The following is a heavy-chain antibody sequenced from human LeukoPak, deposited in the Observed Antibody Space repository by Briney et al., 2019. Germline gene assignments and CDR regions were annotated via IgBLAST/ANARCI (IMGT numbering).Heavy chain of an antibody. CDR2: IYYSGST. D-gene: IGHD2-15*01. J-gene: IGHJ5*02. CDR3: ARESHCSGGSCYGNNWFDP. V-gene: IGHV4-30-4*08. CDR1: GGSISSGDYY. Sequence: SETLSLTCTVSGGSISSGDYYWSWIRQPPGKGLEWIGYIYYSGSTYYNPSLKSRVTISVDTSKNRFSLKLSSVTAADTAVYYCARESHCSGGSCYGNNWFDPWGQGTLVTVSS.